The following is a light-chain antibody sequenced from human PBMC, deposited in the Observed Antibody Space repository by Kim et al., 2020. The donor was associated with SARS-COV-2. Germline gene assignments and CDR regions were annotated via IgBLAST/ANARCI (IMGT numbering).Light chain of an antibody. CDR2: SNN. CDR1: SSNIGSNI. CDR3: AAWDDSLNGVV. Sequence: ELTQPPSASGTPGQRVTISCSGSSSNIGSNIVNWYQQLPGTAPKLLIYSNNQRPSGVPDRFSGSKSGTSASLAISGLQSEDEADYYCAAWDDSLNGVVFGGGTQLTVL. V-gene: IGLV1-44*01. J-gene: IGLJ2*01.